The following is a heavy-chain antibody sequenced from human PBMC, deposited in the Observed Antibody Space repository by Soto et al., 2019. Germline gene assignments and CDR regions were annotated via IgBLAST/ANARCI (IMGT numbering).Heavy chain of an antibody. CDR2: IYHSGST. Sequence: SETLSLTCTVSGGSISSGGYSWSWIRQPPGKGLEWIGYIYHSGSTYYNPSLKSRVTISVDRSKNQFSLKLSSVTAADTAVYYCARQIRDYGDSILWFDPWGQGTLVTVSS. CDR1: GGSISSGGYS. J-gene: IGHJ5*02. D-gene: IGHD4-17*01. V-gene: IGHV4-30-2*01. CDR3: ARQIRDYGDSILWFDP.